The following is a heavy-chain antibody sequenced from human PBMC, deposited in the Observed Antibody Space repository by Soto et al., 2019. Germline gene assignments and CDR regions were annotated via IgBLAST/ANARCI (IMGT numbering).Heavy chain of an antibody. J-gene: IGHJ5*01. D-gene: IGHD1-26*01. CDR3: VAEVGPKMFDW. CDR1: GFTFSNHA. CDR2: ISYDGGTQ. Sequence: ESGGGVIQPGRSLGLSCAASGFTFSNHAMHWVRQAPGKGLEWVALISYDGGTQLYADSVKGRFTISRDNSKNTLHLHLNSLRTEDTAFYYCVAEVGPKMFDWSGQGTLVTVSS. V-gene: IGHV3-30*16.